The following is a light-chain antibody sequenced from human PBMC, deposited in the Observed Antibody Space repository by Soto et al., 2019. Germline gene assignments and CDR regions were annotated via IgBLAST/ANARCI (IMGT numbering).Light chain of an antibody. CDR1: QSVSSS. CDR2: DAF. Sequence: EIVLPQSPATLSLSPGESATLSCRASQSVSSSLAWYQQKPGQAPRLLMFDAFNRATGIPARFSGSGSGTDFTLTISSLEPEDFAVYYCQQRASWPRTFGQGTRLEIK. CDR3: QQRASWPRT. V-gene: IGKV3-11*01. J-gene: IGKJ2*01.